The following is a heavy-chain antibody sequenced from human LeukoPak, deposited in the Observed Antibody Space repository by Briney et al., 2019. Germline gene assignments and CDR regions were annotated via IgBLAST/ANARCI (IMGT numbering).Heavy chain of an antibody. CDR1: GGSISSSSYY. Sequence: SETLSLTCTVSGGSISSSSYYWGWIRQPPGKELEWIGSIYYSGSTYYNPSLKSRVTISVDTSKNQFSLKLSSVTAADTAVYYCATQMDTAMVFTPYFDYWGQGTLVTVSS. D-gene: IGHD5-18*01. J-gene: IGHJ4*02. CDR3: ATQMDTAMVFTPYFDY. CDR2: IYYSGST. V-gene: IGHV4-39*01.